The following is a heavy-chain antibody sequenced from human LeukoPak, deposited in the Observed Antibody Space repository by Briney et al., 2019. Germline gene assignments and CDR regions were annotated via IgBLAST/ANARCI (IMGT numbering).Heavy chain of an antibody. CDR1: GFTFSSHW. CDR2: IKKDGSEK. CDR3: VRDANWSSDY. D-gene: IGHD1-20*01. Sequence: GGSLRLSCEASGFTFSSHWVRWARQAPGKGLEWVADIKKDGSEKNYVDSVKGRFSISRDNAKNSLYLQMNSLRADDTAVYYCVRDANWSSDYWGQGTLVTVSS. J-gene: IGHJ4*02. V-gene: IGHV3-7*01.